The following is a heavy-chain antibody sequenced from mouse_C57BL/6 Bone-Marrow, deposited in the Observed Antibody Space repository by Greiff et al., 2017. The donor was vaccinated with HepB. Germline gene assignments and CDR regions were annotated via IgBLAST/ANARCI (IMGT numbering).Heavy chain of an antibody. V-gene: IGHV2-2*01. CDR1: GFSLTSYG. CDR2: IWSGGST. Sequence: VKVVESGPGLVQPSQSLSITCTVSGFSLTSYGVHWVRQSPGKGLEWLGVIWSGGSTDYNAAFISRLSISKDNSKSQVFFKMNSLQADDTAIYYCASLYYYGSSAMDYWGQGTSVTVSS. J-gene: IGHJ4*01. D-gene: IGHD1-1*01. CDR3: ASLYYYGSSAMDY.